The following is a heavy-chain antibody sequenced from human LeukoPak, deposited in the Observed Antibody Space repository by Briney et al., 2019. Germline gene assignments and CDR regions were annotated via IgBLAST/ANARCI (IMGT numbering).Heavy chain of an antibody. V-gene: IGHV1-69*05. J-gene: IGHJ2*01. CDR1: GGTFSSYA. CDR2: IIPIFGTA. Sequence: ASVKVSCKASGGTFSSYAISWVRQAPGQGLEWMGGIIPIFGTANYAQKFQGRVTITTDESTSTAYMELSSLRSEDTAVYYCAREVVVPAANWYFDHWGRGTLVTVSS. D-gene: IGHD2-2*01. CDR3: AREVVVPAANWYFDH.